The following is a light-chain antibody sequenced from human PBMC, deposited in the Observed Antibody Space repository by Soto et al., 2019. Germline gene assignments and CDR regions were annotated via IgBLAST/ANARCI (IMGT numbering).Light chain of an antibody. CDR3: QQYNNWPPEKT. V-gene: IGKV3D-15*01. J-gene: IGKJ1*01. Sequence: EIVLTQSPVTLSLYPGERATLSCRASQSVSSYLAWYQQKPGQAPRLLIYGASNRATGIPARFSGSGSGTEFTLTISSLQSEDFAVYYCQQYNNWPPEKTFGQGTKVDI. CDR1: QSVSSY. CDR2: GAS.